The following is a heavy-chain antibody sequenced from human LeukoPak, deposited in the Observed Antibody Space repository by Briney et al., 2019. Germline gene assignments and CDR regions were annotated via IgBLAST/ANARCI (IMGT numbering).Heavy chain of an antibody. Sequence: PGRSLRLSCAASGFTFSSYAMHWVRQAPGKGLEWVAVISYDGSNRYYADSVKGRFTISRDNSKNTLYLQMNSLRAEDTAVYYCARARGIVVVPAAMELWGQGTLVTVSS. J-gene: IGHJ4*02. D-gene: IGHD2-2*01. CDR1: GFTFSSYA. V-gene: IGHV3-30*04. CDR3: ARARGIVVVPAAMEL. CDR2: ISYDGSNR.